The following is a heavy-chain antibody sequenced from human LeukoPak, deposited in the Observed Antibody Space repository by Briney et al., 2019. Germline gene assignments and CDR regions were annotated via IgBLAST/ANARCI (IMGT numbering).Heavy chain of an antibody. CDR3: AKDLLNYYFDY. CDR1: GFTFRNYA. Sequence: GGSLRLSCAASGFTFRNYAMSWVRQAPGKGLEWVSAISGSGGSTYYADSVKGRFTISRDNSKNTLYLQMNSLRAEDTAVYYCAKDLLNYYFDYWGQGTLVTVSS. J-gene: IGHJ4*02. CDR2: ISGSGGST. D-gene: IGHD1-7*01. V-gene: IGHV3-23*01.